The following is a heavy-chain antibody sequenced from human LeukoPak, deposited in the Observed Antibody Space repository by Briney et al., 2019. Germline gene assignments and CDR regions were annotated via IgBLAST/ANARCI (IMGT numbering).Heavy chain of an antibody. V-gene: IGHV4-34*01. Sequence: SETLPLTCAVYGGSFSGYYRSWIRQPPGKGLEWIGEINHSGSTNYNPSLKSRVTVSVDTSKNQFSLKLSSVTAADTAVHYCARGQTDWDILTGYYVDYWGQGTLVTVSS. CDR3: ARGQTDWDILTGYYVDY. CDR2: INHSGST. CDR1: GGSFSGYY. J-gene: IGHJ4*02. D-gene: IGHD3-9*01.